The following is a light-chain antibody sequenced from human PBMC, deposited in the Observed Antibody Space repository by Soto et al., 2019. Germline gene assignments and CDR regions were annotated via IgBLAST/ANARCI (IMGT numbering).Light chain of an antibody. J-gene: IGKJ2*01. Sequence: DIQLTQSPSFLSASVGDRVTITCRASQGISSYLAWYQQKPGKAPKLLIYAASTLQSGDPSRFSGSGSGTEFTLTISSLQPEDFATYYCQQLNSYPPYTFGQGNKLEIK. CDR1: QGISSY. CDR3: QQLNSYPPYT. V-gene: IGKV1-9*01. CDR2: AAS.